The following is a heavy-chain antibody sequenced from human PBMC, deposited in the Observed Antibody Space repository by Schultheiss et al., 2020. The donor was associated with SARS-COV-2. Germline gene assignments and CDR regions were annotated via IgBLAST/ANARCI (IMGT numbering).Heavy chain of an antibody. D-gene: IGHD2-21*01. CDR2: IWYDGSNK. CDR1: GFTFSSYG. V-gene: IGHV3-30*02. Sequence: GGSLRLSCAASGFTFSSYGMHWVRQAPGKGLEWVAVIWYDGSNKYYADSVKGRFTISRDNSKNTLYLQMNSLRAEDTAVYYCAKAGHVVVIARVNWYFDLWGRGTLVTVSS. CDR3: AKAGHVVVIARVNWYFDL. J-gene: IGHJ2*01.